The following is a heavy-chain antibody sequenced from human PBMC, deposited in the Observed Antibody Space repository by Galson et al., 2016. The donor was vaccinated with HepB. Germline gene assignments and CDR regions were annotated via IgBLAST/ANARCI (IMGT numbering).Heavy chain of an antibody. CDR3: ATTAAAPGNY. J-gene: IGHJ4*02. V-gene: IGHV3-7*03. D-gene: IGHD6-25*01. CDR1: GFTFSSSW. CDR2: IKQDGSDK. Sequence: SLRLSCAASGFTFSSSWMSWVRQAPGKGLEWVANIKQDGSDKYYVDSVKGRFTISRDNAENSLYLQMNTLRAEDTAVYYCATTAAAPGNYWGQGTLGTVSS.